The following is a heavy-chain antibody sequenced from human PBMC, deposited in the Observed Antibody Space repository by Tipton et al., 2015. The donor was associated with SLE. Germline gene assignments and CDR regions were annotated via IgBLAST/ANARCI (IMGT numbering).Heavy chain of an antibody. CDR2: IYYSGST. CDR1: GGSISNSSYY. V-gene: IGHV4-39*01. CDR3: ARQEARHYYYYYYMDV. J-gene: IGHJ6*03. Sequence: TLSLTCTVSGGSISNSSYYWGWIRQPPGKGLEWIGGIYYSGSTYYNPALKSRVTISVDKSTNQCSLRLRAVTADDTALYYCARQEARHYYYYYYMDVWGKRTTVTVSS. D-gene: IGHD6-6*01.